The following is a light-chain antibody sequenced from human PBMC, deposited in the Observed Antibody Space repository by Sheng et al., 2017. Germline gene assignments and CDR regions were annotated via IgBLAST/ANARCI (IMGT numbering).Light chain of an antibody. J-gene: IGKJ4*01. V-gene: IGKV3D-20*01. CDR3: QQYGSSPLT. CDR1: QSVRSSY. CDR2: DAS. Sequence: EIELTQSPGTLSLSPGERATLSCGASQSVRSSYLAWYQQKPGLAPRLLVFDASSRAAGIPDRFSGSGSGTDFTLTISRLEPEDFAVYYCQQYGSSPLTFGGGTKVEIK.